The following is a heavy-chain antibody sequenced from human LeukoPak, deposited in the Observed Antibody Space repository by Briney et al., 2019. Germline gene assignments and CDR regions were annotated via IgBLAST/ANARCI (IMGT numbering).Heavy chain of an antibody. CDR1: GYTFTCYY. CDR2: INPNSGGT. Sequence: GASVKVSCKASGYTFTCYYMHWVRQAPGQGLEWMGRINPNSGGTNYAQKFQGRVTMTRDTSISTAYMELSRLRSDDTAVYYCARVLRHFDWLFRQSYFDYWGQGTLVTVSS. CDR3: ARVLRHFDWLFRQSYFDY. D-gene: IGHD3-9*01. J-gene: IGHJ4*02. V-gene: IGHV1-2*06.